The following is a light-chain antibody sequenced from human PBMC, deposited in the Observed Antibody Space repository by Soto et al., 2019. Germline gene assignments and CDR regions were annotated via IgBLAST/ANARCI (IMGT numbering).Light chain of an antibody. J-gene: IGKJ5*01. V-gene: IGKV3-11*01. CDR2: DAS. CDR3: QHRSNWPVT. Sequence: EIVLTQSPATLSLSPGERVTLSCRASQSVNTYLAWYQQKPGQAPRLLIYDASNRATGIPARFSGSGSGTDFTLTISSLEPEDFAVYYCQHRSNWPVTFGQGTRLEIK. CDR1: QSVNTY.